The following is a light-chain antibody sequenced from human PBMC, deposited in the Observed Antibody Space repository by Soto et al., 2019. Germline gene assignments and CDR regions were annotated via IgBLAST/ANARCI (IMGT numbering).Light chain of an antibody. CDR3: QVWDYSVDHPI. Sequence: SYELTQPPSVSVAPGKTATITCGGDNIGSKSVHWYQQKPGQAPVLVIYYDRDRPSGLPARFSGSNSGNTATLTISRVEAGDEADYSCQVWDYSVDHPIFGTGTKLTVL. CDR1: NIGSKS. V-gene: IGLV3-21*04. CDR2: YDR. J-gene: IGLJ1*01.